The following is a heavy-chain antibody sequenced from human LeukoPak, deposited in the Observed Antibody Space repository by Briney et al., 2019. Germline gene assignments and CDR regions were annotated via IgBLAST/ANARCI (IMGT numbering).Heavy chain of an antibody. D-gene: IGHD2-2*01. CDR1: GYTFTSYD. V-gene: IGHV1-8*01. J-gene: IGHJ5*02. CDR3: ARDSYCSSTSCYLSWFDP. Sequence: ASVKVSCKASGYTFTSYDINWVRQATGQGLEWMGWMNPNSGNTGYAQKFQGRVTMTRDTSISTAYMELSRLRSDDTAVYYCARDSYCSSTSCYLSWFDPWGQGTLVTVSS. CDR2: MNPNSGNT.